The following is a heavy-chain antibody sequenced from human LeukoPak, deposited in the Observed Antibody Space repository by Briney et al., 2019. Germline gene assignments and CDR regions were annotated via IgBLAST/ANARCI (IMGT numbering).Heavy chain of an antibody. V-gene: IGHV4-61*05. CDR2: IYYSGST. CDR1: GGSISSSSYY. CDR3: ARCLGGRCDYFDY. D-gene: IGHD3-16*01. J-gene: IGHJ4*02. Sequence: SETLSLTCTVSGGSISSSSYYWGWIRQPPGKGLEWIGYIYYSGSTNYNPSLKSRVTISVDTSKNQFSLRLSSVTASDTAVYYCARCLGGRCDYFDYWGQGALVTVSS.